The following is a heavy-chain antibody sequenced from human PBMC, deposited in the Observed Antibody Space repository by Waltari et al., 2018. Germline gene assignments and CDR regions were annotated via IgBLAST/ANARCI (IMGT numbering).Heavy chain of an antibody. CDR3: ATLPIPLELWYFDL. CDR1: GVSISTSRYH. V-gene: IGHV4-39*01. Sequence: HLQLQESGPGLVNPSETLSLTCTVSGVSISTSRYHSGWIRQPPGKGRDWIGSIHYGGSSYFNPSLKSRVTISVDTSKNQFSLKLTSVTAADTAVYYCATLPIPLELWYFDLWGRGTLVTVSS. D-gene: IGHD1-7*01. J-gene: IGHJ2*01. CDR2: IHYGGSS.